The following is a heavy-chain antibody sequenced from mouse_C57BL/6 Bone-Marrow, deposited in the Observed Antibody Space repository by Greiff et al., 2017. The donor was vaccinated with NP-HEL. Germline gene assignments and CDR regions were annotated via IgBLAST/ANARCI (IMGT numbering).Heavy chain of an antibody. CDR2: IHPNSGST. V-gene: IGHV1-64*01. CDR3: ASPITTVVATRYFDV. Sequence: QVQLQQPGAELVKPGASVKLSCKASGYTFTSYWMHWVKQRPGQGLEWIGMIHPNSGSTNYNEKFEGKATLTADKSSSTAYMELRSLTSEDSAVYFCASPITTVVATRYFDVWGTGTTVTVSS. J-gene: IGHJ1*03. CDR1: GYTFTSYW. D-gene: IGHD1-1*01.